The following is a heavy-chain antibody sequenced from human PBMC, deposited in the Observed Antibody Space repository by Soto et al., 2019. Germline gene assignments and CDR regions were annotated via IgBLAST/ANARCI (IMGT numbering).Heavy chain of an antibody. D-gene: IGHD3-16*01. V-gene: IGHV4-59*01. Sequence: SENLSLTGTVSCSSLNRSYLGWIRQPPGKGPEWIGYVYYAGATNYNPSLESRVTISPDTSRNQFSLNLRSVTAADTAVYYCARVMGDWGTYYYYYGMDVWGQGTTVTVSS. CDR1: CSSLNRSY. J-gene: IGHJ6*02. CDR3: ARVMGDWGTYYYYYGMDV. CDR2: VYYAGAT.